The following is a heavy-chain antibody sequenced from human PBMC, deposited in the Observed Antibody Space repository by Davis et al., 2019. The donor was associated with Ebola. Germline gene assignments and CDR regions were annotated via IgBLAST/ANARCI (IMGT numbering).Heavy chain of an antibody. J-gene: IGHJ6*02. Sequence: PGGSLRLSCAASGFTFTSHSMTWVRQAPGKGLEWVSGISGSGSTYYADSVKGRFTFSRDNSKNTLYLQMNSLRAEDTAVYYCAKGSLYGSRSITAGMDVWGQGTTVTVSS. CDR2: ISGSGST. V-gene: IGHV3-23*01. CDR1: GFTFTSHS. CDR3: AKGSLYGSRSITAGMDV. D-gene: IGHD4-17*01.